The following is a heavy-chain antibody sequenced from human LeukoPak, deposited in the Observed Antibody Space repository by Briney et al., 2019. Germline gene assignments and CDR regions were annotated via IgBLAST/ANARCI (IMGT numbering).Heavy chain of an antibody. CDR2: IKEDGSEI. J-gene: IGHJ4*02. V-gene: IGHV3-7*01. CDR1: GFTFNNYY. CDR3: VSSYAGNSHY. D-gene: IGHD4-23*01. Sequence: GGSLRLSCAASGFTFNNYYMTWVRQAPGKGLEWAANIKEDGSEIYYVDSVKGRFTISRDNAKNSLYLQMNSLRAEDTAMYYCVSSYAGNSHYWGQGTLVTVSS.